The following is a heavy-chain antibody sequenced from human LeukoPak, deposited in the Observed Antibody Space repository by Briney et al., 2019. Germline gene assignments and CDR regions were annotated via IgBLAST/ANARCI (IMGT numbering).Heavy chain of an antibody. CDR1: GFTVSSNY. V-gene: IGHV3-66*02. D-gene: IGHD3-10*01. Sequence: PGGSLRLSCAASGFTVSSNYMSWVRQAPGKGLEWVSVIYSGGSTYYADSVKGRFTISRDNSKNTLYLQMNSLRAEDTAVYYCASPGRGQHYYYGMDVWGQGTTVTVSS. CDR3: ASPGRGQHYYYGMDV. CDR2: IYSGGST. J-gene: IGHJ6*02.